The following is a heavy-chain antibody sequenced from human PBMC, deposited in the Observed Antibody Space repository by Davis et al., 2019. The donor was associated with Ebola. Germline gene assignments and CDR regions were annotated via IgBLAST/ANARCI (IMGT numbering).Heavy chain of an antibody. Sequence: SVKVSCKASGYTFTSYYMHWVRQAPGQGLEWMGRIIPILGIANYAQKFQGRVTITADESTSTAYMELSSLRSEDTAVYYCASGEYSSSSSFDYWGQGTLVTVSS. V-gene: IGHV1-69*02. CDR1: GYTFTSYY. D-gene: IGHD6-6*01. CDR3: ASGEYSSSSSFDY. J-gene: IGHJ4*02. CDR2: IIPILGIA.